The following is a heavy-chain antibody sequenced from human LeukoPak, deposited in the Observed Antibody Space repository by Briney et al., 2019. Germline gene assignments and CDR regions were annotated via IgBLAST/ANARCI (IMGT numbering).Heavy chain of an antibody. CDR1: GGSISSSNW. CDR2: IYHRGNT. D-gene: IGHD4-17*01. J-gene: IGHJ4*02. V-gene: IGHV4-4*02. CDR3: ARGDYGDYAGDY. Sequence: SETLSLTCAVSGGSISSSNWWNWVRQTPGKGLEWIGEIYHRGNTHYNPSLKSRVTISVDTSKNQFSLKLNSVTAADTAVYYCARGDYGDYAGDYWGQGTLVTVSS.